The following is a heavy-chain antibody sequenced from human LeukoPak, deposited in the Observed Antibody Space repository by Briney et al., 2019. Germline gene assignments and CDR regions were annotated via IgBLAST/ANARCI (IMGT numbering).Heavy chain of an antibody. D-gene: IGHD6-19*01. CDR1: RFTLSNYW. CDR2: IKQDGSET. V-gene: IGHV3-7*01. Sequence: GGSLRLSCAASRFTLSNYWMSWVRQAPGKGQEWVADIKQDGSETYYVDSVKGRFTISRDNAKNSLSLQINSLRAEDTAVYYCARQRGSGCLDYWGQGTLVTVSS. J-gene: IGHJ4*02. CDR3: ARQRGSGCLDY.